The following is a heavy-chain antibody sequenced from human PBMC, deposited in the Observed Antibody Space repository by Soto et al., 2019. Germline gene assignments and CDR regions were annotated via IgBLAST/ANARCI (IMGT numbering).Heavy chain of an antibody. D-gene: IGHD3-22*01. Sequence: SETLSLTCTVSGSSISSFYWTLIRQPAEKGLEWIGRIYTTGSTNYNPSLKSRVTMSLDTSKNEFSLKLKSVTAADTALYYCASGLYDRSGYSWNDALDIWGQGTVVTVSS. CDR3: ASGLYDRSGYSWNDALDI. J-gene: IGHJ3*02. CDR1: GSSISSFY. V-gene: IGHV4-4*07. CDR2: IYTTGST.